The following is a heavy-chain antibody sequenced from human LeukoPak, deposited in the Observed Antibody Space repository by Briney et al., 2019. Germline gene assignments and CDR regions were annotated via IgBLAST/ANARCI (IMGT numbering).Heavy chain of an antibody. CDR1: GFTFSSYA. V-gene: IGHV3-23*01. D-gene: IGHD2-15*01. CDR2: ISGSADYT. Sequence: GGSLRLSCAASGFTFSSYAMTWVRQAPGKGLDWVSAISGSADYTYYADSAKGRFTISRDNSKNTLYLQMNGLRVEDTAIYYCAKGYCSGGSCFSRSNWFDPWGQGTLVTVSS. CDR3: AKGYCSGGSCFSRSNWFDP. J-gene: IGHJ5*02.